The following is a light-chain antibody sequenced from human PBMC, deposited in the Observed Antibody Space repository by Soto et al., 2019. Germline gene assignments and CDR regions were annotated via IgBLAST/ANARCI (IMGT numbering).Light chain of an antibody. CDR3: TSYIHSSTQV. V-gene: IGLV2-14*01. Sequence: QSVLTQPASVSGSPGQSITISCTGTSSDVGAYNYVSWYQLHPGKAPKLIISEVSNRPSGVSSRFSGSKSANTASLTISGLRAEDEADYYCTSYIHSSTQVFGTGTKLTVL. CDR2: EVS. CDR1: SSDVGAYNY. J-gene: IGLJ1*01.